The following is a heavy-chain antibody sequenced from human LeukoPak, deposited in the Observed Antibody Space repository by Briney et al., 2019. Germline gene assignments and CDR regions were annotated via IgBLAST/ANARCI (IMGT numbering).Heavy chain of an antibody. CDR3: ARDPPYSGYATLYYFEY. V-gene: IGHV1-2*02. Sequence: ASVKVSCKASGYTFTGYYMHWVRQAPGQGLEWMGWINPNSGGTNCAQKFQGRVTMTRDTSISTAYMELSRLRSDDTAVYYCARDPPYSGYATLYYFEYWGQGTLVAVSS. J-gene: IGHJ4*02. D-gene: IGHD5-12*01. CDR2: INPNSGGT. CDR1: GYTFTGYY.